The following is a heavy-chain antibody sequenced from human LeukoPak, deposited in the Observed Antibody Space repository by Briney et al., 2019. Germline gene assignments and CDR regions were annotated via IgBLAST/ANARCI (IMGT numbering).Heavy chain of an antibody. J-gene: IGHJ4*02. Sequence: SETLSLTCAVYGGSFSGYYWSWIRQPPGKGLEWIGEINHSGSTNYNPSLKSRVTISVDTSKNQFSLKPSSVTAADTAVYYCARSRSGSYYRWGQGTLVTVSP. CDR3: ARSRSGSYYR. CDR1: GGSFSGYY. V-gene: IGHV4-34*01. D-gene: IGHD1-26*01. CDR2: INHSGST.